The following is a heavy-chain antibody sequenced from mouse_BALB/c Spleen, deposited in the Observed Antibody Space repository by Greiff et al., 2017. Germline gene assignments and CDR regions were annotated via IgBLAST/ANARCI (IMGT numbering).Heavy chain of an antibody. CDR2: IDPSDSYT. Sequence: QVQLQQPGAELVKPGASVKMSCKASGYTFTSYWMHWVKQRPGQGLEWIGTIDPSDSYTSYNQKFKGKATLTVDTSSSTAYMQLSSLTSEDSAVYYCTRSDYAYYYAMDYWGQGTSVTVSS. J-gene: IGHJ4*01. D-gene: IGHD2-4*01. CDR1: GYTFTSYW. CDR3: TRSDYAYYYAMDY. V-gene: IGHV1S127*01.